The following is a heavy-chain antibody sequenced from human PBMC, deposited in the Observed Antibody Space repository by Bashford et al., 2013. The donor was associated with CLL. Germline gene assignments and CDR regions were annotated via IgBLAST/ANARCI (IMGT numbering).Heavy chain of an antibody. D-gene: IGHD5-12*01. CDR3: TRVGNLDDDYFLDDASDI. CDR2: IKNTVHGGAT. J-gene: IGHJ3*02. CDR1: WISFSVAPG. V-gene: IGHV3-15*01. Sequence: PGGSRDDSPVPASWISFSVAPGVSVGSADGVPGKGGLEWVGRIKNTVHGGATDYAAPVKGRFTISRDDSQQTVDLQMNSLKTDDTGVYYCTRVGNLDDDYFLDDASDIWAQGTMVT.